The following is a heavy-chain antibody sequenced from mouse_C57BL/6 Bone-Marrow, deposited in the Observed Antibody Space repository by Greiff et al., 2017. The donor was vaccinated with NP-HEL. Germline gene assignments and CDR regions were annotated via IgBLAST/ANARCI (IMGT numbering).Heavy chain of an antibody. CDR3: AIQYYGSSLYAMDY. V-gene: IGHV1-74*01. Sequence: VQLQQPGAELVKPGASVKVSCKASGYTFTSYWMHWVKQRPGQGLEWIGRINPSDSDTNYNQKFKGKATLTVDKSSSTAYMQLSSLTSEDSAVYYCAIQYYGSSLYAMDYWGQGTSVTVSS. CDR1: GYTFTSYW. J-gene: IGHJ4*01. D-gene: IGHD1-1*01. CDR2: INPSDSDT.